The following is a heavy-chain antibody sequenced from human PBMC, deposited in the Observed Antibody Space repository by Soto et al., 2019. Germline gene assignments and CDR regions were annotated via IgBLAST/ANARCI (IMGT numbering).Heavy chain of an antibody. CDR3: ARGVAGIGGWYFDL. J-gene: IGHJ2*01. V-gene: IGHV1-3*04. CDR1: GYTFSSYA. CDR2: INTGNDNT. D-gene: IGHD6-19*01. Sequence: QVQVVQSGAEVKKPGASVKVSCKASGYTFSSYAMHWVRQAPGQRLEWMGWINTGNDNTKYSQKFQGRVTLTRDTSASTDYMELSSLTSEDTAVYYCARGVAGIGGWYFDLWGRGTLVTVSS.